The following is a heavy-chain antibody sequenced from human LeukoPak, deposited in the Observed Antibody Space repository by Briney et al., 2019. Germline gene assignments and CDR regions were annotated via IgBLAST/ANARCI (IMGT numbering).Heavy chain of an antibody. CDR1: GFSLSKVW. CDR3: AKAGAGYCSSTSCYWRGYFDY. D-gene: IGHD2-2*03. J-gene: IGHJ4*02. Sequence: PGGSLRLSCAASGFSLSKVWMSWVRQAPGKGLEWVGHIKTKTDGGTTEYAAPVRGRFTISRDDSEDTLYLQMNSLKTEDTAVYYCAKAGAGYCSSTSCYWRGYFDYWGQGTLVTVSS. V-gene: IGHV3-15*01. CDR2: IKTKTDGGTT.